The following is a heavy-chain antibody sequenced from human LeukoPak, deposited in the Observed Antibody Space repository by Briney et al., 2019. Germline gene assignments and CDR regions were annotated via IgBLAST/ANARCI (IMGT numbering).Heavy chain of an antibody. D-gene: IGHD2-2*01. CDR3: ARGTGYCSSTSCYLDY. Sequence: SETLSLTCAVSGGSFSGYYWSWIRQPPGKGLEWIGEINHSGSTNYNPSLKSRVTISVDTSKNQFSPKLSPVTAADTAVYYCARGTGYCSSTSCYLDYWGQGTLVTVSS. CDR2: INHSGST. J-gene: IGHJ4*02. CDR1: GGSFSGYY. V-gene: IGHV4-34*01.